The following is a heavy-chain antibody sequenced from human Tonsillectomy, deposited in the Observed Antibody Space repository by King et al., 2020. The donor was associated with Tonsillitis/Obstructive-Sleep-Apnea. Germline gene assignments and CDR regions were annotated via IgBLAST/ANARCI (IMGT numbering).Heavy chain of an antibody. J-gene: IGHJ6*03. CDR3: AKEGTTGGYYYYIDG. V-gene: IGHV3-23*04. CDR1: GFTFNRCA. D-gene: IGHD7-27*01. CDR2: VTGSGATT. Sequence: VQLVESGGGLVQPGGSLRLSCAASGFTFNRCAMSWVRQAPGKGLEWVSGVTGSGATTYYTDSVKGRFTISRDNSKNTLFLQMNSLRAEDTAVYYCAKEGTTGGYYYYIDGWGKGTTVTVSS.